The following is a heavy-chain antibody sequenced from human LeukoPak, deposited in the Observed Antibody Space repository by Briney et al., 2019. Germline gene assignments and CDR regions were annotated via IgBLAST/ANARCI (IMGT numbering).Heavy chain of an antibody. J-gene: IGHJ5*02. V-gene: IGHV3-23*01. CDR2: ITGSGGYT. CDR3: AKVGVAGGYYWFDP. D-gene: IGHD6-19*01. CDR1: GFTFSSYA. Sequence: GGSLRLSCAASGFTFSSYAVSWVRQAPGRGLEWVSAITGSGGYTYNADSVKGRFTISRDNSKNTLYLQMNSLRAEDTAVYYCAKVGVAGGYYWFDPWGQGTLVTVSS.